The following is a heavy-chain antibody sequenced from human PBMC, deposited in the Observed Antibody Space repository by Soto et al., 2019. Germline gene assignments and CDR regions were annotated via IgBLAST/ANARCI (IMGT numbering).Heavy chain of an antibody. Sequence: QVQLVESGGGVVQPGRSLRLSCAASGFTFRNYGMHWVRQAPGKGLEWVAVISYHGSDKYYADSVKGRFTISRDNSKNPLYLQMDSLRAEDTAVYYCAKDHLTTTVTTGGYWGQGTLVTVSS. D-gene: IGHD4-17*01. J-gene: IGHJ4*02. CDR3: AKDHLTTTVTTGGY. CDR1: GFTFRNYG. CDR2: ISYHGSDK. V-gene: IGHV3-30*18.